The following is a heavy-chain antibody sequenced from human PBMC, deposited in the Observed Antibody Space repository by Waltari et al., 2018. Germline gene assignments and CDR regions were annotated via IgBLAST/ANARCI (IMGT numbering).Heavy chain of an antibody. J-gene: IGHJ1*01. CDR3: TKADSGWKYFQF. CDR1: GFSVSSNY. D-gene: IGHD6-19*01. Sequence: EVQLVESGGGLIQPGGSLRLSCAVSGFSVSSNYMVWVRQAPGRGLEWVSAMYRDGTTYNADSVKGRFAISRDNSRNTLYLQMNSLRTEDTAVYYCTKADSGWKYFQFWGQGTRVTVSS. CDR2: MYRDGTT. V-gene: IGHV3-53*05.